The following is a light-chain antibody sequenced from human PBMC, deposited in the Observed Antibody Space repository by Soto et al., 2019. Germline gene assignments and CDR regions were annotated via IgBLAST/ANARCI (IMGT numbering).Light chain of an antibody. CDR3: QLYGSSPPLT. CDR2: GAS. CDR1: QSVSSSY. J-gene: IGKJ4*01. Sequence: EFVLTQSPGTLSLSPGERATLSCRASQSVSSSYLAWYQQKPGQAPRILIHGASTRATDIPDRFSGSGSGTDFTLTISRLEPEDFAVYYCQLYGSSPPLTFGGGTKVEIK. V-gene: IGKV3-20*01.